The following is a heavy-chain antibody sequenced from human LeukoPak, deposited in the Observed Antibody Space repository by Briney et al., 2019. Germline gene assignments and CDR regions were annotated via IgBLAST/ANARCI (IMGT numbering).Heavy chain of an antibody. CDR1: GYTFTSYD. Sequence: ASVKVSCKASGYTFTSYDINWVRQATGQGLEWMGWISAYNGNTNYAQKLQGRVTMTTDTSTSTAYMELRSLRSDDTAVYYCARVGVVGGSDAFDIWGQGTMVTVSS. CDR3: ARVGVVGGSDAFDI. J-gene: IGHJ3*02. CDR2: ISAYNGNT. D-gene: IGHD2-15*01. V-gene: IGHV1-18*01.